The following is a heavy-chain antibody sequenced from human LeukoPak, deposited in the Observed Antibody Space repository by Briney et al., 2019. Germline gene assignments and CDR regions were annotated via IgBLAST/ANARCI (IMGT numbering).Heavy chain of an antibody. CDR1: GLTFSGSA. CDR3: TRPGLIGDFDC. V-gene: IGHV3-73*01. CDR2: IRSKADSYAT. J-gene: IGHJ4*02. Sequence: GGSLRLSCAASGLTFSGSAMHWVRQASGKGLEWVGRIRSKADSYATAYAVSVKGRFTISRDDSKNTVYLQMNSLKTEDTAVYYCTRPGLIGDFDCWGQGALVTVSS. D-gene: IGHD7-27*01.